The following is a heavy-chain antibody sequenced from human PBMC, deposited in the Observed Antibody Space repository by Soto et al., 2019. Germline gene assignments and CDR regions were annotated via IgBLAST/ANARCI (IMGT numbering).Heavy chain of an antibody. CDR1: GFTFSNAW. D-gene: IGHD3-3*01. V-gene: IGHV3-15*01. J-gene: IGHJ6*03. CDR3: LRTTYYDFWRAPYYYYYMHV. CDR2: IISKTDAGTT. Sequence: EVQLVESGGGLVKPGGSLRLSCAASGFTFSNAWMSWVRQAPGKGLEWVGRIISKTDAGTTDYAAPVKGRFTISRDDSKNTLYLQMNSLKTDDTAVYYCLRTTYYDFWRAPYYYYYMHVWGKGTTVTVAS.